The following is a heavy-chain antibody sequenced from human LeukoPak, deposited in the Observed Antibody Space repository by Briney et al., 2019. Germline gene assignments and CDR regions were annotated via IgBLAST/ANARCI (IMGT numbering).Heavy chain of an antibody. D-gene: IGHD6-19*01. CDR2: IYSGGNT. CDR1: GLTVSRNY. CDR3: ARDPYTYTSGLLESDWFDP. J-gene: IGHJ5*02. V-gene: IGHV3-53*01. Sequence: GGSLRLSCAASGLTVSRNYMSWVRQAPGKGLEWVSLIYSGGNTYYAASVRGRFTISRDHSKNMLYLQMNSLRAEDTAVYYCARDPYTYTSGLLESDWFDPWGQGTLGTVSS.